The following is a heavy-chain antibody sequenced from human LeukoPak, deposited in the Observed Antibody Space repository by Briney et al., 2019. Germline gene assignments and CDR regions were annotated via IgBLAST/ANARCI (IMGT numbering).Heavy chain of an antibody. CDR3: ARGRSITLLRGVAMSDGFDI. D-gene: IGHD3-10*01. J-gene: IGHJ3*02. CDR2: IDTSGTYI. V-gene: IGHV3-21*01. Sequence: KTGGCLRLSCAASGFTFSTYSMNWVSQAPGKGLEWVSFIDTSGTYIYYGESMKGGFTISRDNAKNSLNLQMNGLRAEDTAVYYCARGRSITLLRGVAMSDGFDIWGQGTMVAVSS. CDR1: GFTFSTYS.